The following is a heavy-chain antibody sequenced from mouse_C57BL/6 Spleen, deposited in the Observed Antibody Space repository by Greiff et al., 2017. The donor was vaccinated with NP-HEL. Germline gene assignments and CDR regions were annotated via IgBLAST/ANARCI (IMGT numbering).Heavy chain of an antibody. Sequence: EVQLVESGGGLVQPGGSMKLSCVASGFTFSNYWMNWVRQSPEKGLEWVAQIRLKSDNYATHYAESVKGRFTISRDDSKSSVYLQMNNLRAEDTGIYYCTTLFPFAYWGQGTLVTVSA. J-gene: IGHJ3*01. CDR2: IRLKSDNYAT. CDR3: TTLFPFAY. D-gene: IGHD1-1*01. CDR1: GFTFSNYW. V-gene: IGHV6-3*01.